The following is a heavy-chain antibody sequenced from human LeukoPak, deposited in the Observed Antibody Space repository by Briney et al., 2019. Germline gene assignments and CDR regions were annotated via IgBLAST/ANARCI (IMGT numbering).Heavy chain of an antibody. J-gene: IGHJ4*02. CDR2: ISLTGLT. CDR3: SRESGAFSPFGY. V-gene: IGHV4-4*02. Sequence: SETLSLTCGVSGGSISNTNWWSWVRQPPGQGLEWIGEISLTGLTHYNPSLESRVTVSLDKSKNQLSLNLTSVTAADTAVYYCSRESGAFSPFGYWGQGTLVTVSS. D-gene: IGHD1-26*01. CDR1: GGSISNTNW.